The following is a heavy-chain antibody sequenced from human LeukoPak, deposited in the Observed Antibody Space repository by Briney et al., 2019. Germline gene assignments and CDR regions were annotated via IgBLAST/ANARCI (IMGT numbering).Heavy chain of an antibody. CDR1: GGSISSGSYS. CDR3: ARGKNDYGDYVFDY. D-gene: IGHD4-17*01. Sequence: SETLSLTCTVSGGSISSGSYSWSWLRPPAGKGLEWIGRIYTSGSTNYNPSLKSRVTISVDTSKNRFSLKLSSVTAADTAVYYCARGKNDYGDYVFDYWGQGTLVTVSS. J-gene: IGHJ4*02. V-gene: IGHV4-61*02. CDR2: IYTSGST.